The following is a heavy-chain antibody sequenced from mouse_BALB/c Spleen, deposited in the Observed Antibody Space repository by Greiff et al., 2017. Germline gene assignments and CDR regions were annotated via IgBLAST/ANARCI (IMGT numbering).Heavy chain of an antibody. D-gene: IGHD1-2*01. V-gene: IGHV3-8*02. CDR1: GDSITSGY. Sequence: EVKVEESGPSLVKPSQTLSLTCSVTGDSITSGYWNWIRKFPGNKLEYMGYISYSGSTYYNPSLKSRISITRDTSKNQYYLQLNSVTTEDTATYYCARITTATFYFDYWGQGTTLTVSS. J-gene: IGHJ2*01. CDR2: ISYSGST. CDR3: ARITTATFYFDY.